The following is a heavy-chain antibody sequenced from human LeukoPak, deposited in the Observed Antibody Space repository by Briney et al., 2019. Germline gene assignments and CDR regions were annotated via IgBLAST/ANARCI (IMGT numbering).Heavy chain of an antibody. Sequence: PSETLSLTCAVYGGSFSGYYWSWIRQPPGKGLEWIGEINHSGSTNYNPSLKSRVTISVDTSKNQFSLKLSSVTAADTAVYYCARESRFYDSCGYHKTRGYYYYMDVWGKGTTVTVSS. D-gene: IGHD3-22*01. V-gene: IGHV4-34*01. CDR1: GGSFSGYY. J-gene: IGHJ6*03. CDR3: ARESRFYDSCGYHKTRGYYYYMDV. CDR2: INHSGST.